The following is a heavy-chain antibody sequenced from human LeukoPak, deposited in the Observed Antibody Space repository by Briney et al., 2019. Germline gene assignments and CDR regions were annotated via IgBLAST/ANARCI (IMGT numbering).Heavy chain of an antibody. CDR3: ARVFRSGGSLDY. D-gene: IGHD2-15*01. Sequence: GGSLRLSCAASGFTFSDYYMTWIRQAPGKGLEWVSYIGSSGSTIYYADSVKGRFTISRDNAKNSLYLQMNSLRAEDTAVYYCARVFRSGGSLDYWGQGTLVTVSS. CDR2: IGSSGSTI. V-gene: IGHV3-11*01. J-gene: IGHJ4*02. CDR1: GFTFSDYY.